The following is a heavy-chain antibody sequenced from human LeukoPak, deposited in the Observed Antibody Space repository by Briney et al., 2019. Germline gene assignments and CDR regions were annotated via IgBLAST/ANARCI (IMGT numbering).Heavy chain of an antibody. D-gene: IGHD3-3*01. Sequence: PSETLSLTCTVSGGSISSYYWSWIRQPPGKGLEWIGYIYYSGSTKYNPSLKSRVTISVDTSKNQFSLKLSSVTAADTAVYYCARGRLRDYDFWSGYQSSSYYFDYWGQGTLVTVSS. CDR3: ARGRLRDYDFWSGYQSSSYYFDY. V-gene: IGHV4-59*12. CDR1: GGSISSYY. J-gene: IGHJ4*02. CDR2: IYYSGST.